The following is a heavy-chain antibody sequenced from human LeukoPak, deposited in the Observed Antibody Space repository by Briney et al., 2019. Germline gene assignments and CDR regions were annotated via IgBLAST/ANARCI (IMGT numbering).Heavy chain of an antibody. Sequence: PSETLSLTCTVSGGSISSGGYYWSWIRQHPGKGLEWIGYIYYSGSTYYNPSLKSRVTMSVDTSKNQFSLKLSSVTAADTAVYYCARDRRYYYGSGSYRTWFDPWGQGTLVTVSS. J-gene: IGHJ5*02. V-gene: IGHV4-31*03. CDR2: IYYSGST. CDR3: ARDRRYYYGSGSYRTWFDP. CDR1: GGSISSGGYY. D-gene: IGHD3-10*01.